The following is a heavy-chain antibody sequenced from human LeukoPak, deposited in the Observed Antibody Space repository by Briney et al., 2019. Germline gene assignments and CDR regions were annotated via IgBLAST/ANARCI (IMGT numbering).Heavy chain of an antibody. CDR2: IYHSGST. D-gene: IGHD6-13*01. CDR3: EKAPPGIAAAGTFDP. CDR1: GYSISSGYY. Sequence: SETLSLTCTVSGYSISSGYYWGWIRQPPGKGLEWIGSIYHSGSTYSNPSLKSRVHISVDTYNNQFSLKLRSVTAADTAVYYCEKAPPGIAAAGTFDPWGQGTLVTVSS. J-gene: IGHJ5*02. V-gene: IGHV4-38-2*02.